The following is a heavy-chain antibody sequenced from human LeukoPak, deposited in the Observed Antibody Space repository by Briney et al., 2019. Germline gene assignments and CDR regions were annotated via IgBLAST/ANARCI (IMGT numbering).Heavy chain of an antibody. CDR1: GGSIRSGDFY. D-gene: IGHD4-17*01. V-gene: IGHV4-61*08. J-gene: IGHJ5*02. CDR3: ARESDYGDNWFDP. Sequence: PSETLSLTCTVSGGSIRSGDFYWSWIRQPPGKGLEWIGYIYYSGSTNYNPSLKSRVTISVDTSKNQFSLKLSSVTAADTAVYYCARESDYGDNWFDPWGQGTLVTVSS. CDR2: IYYSGST.